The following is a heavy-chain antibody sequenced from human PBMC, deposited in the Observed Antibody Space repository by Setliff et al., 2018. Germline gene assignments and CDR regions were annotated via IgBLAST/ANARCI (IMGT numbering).Heavy chain of an antibody. CDR1: GGSISSHY. D-gene: IGHD6-19*01. V-gene: IGHV4-59*11. Sequence: SETLSLTCKVSGGSISSHYWSWIRQPPGKRLEWIGNIYYSGSTNYNPSLKSRVSISVDTSKHQFSLKVTSVTAADTAVYYCARCRAVAETLDVDNWGQGTLVTVSS. CDR2: IYYSGST. J-gene: IGHJ4*02. CDR3: ARCRAVAETLDVDN.